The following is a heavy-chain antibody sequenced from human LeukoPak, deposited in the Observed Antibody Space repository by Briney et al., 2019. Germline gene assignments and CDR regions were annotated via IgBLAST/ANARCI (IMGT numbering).Heavy chain of an antibody. CDR2: IVGSGGST. Sequence: GGSLRLSCAASGFTFSGYAMSWVRQAPGKGLEWVSAIVGSGGSTDYADSVKGRFTISRDNSKNTLFLQMNSLRAEDTAVYYCAKDRSESSWYHFDYWGQGTLVTVSS. CDR3: AKDRSESSWYHFDY. V-gene: IGHV3-23*01. D-gene: IGHD6-13*01. J-gene: IGHJ4*02. CDR1: GFTFSGYA.